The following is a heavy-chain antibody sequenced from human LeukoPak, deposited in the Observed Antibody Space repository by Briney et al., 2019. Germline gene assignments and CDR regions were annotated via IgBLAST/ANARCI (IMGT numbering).Heavy chain of an antibody. Sequence: KASETLSLTCTVSGGSISSDYWSWIRQPPGKGLEWIGYIYYSGSTNYNPSLKSRVTISVDTSKNQFSLKLRSVTAADTAVYYCARPHNWNYPYYFDYWGQGTLVTVSS. CDR3: ARPHNWNYPYYFDY. J-gene: IGHJ4*02. D-gene: IGHD1-7*01. CDR2: IYYSGST. CDR1: GGSISSDY. V-gene: IGHV4-59*08.